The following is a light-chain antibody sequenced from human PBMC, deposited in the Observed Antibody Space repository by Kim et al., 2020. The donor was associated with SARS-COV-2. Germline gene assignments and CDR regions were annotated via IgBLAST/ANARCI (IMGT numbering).Light chain of an antibody. J-gene: IGKJ1*01. CDR2: LGS. CDR3: MQALESPCT. CDR1: QSLLHSSGNNY. Sequence: PASISCWSAQSLLHSSGNNYLDWYLQKPGQSPQLLIYLGSNRASGVSDRFSGSGSGTDFTLKISRVEAEDVGVYFCMQALESPCTFGQGTKVDIK. V-gene: IGKV2-28*01.